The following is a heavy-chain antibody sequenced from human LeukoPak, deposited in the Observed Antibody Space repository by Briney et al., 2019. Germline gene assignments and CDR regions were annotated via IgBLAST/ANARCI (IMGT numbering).Heavy chain of an antibody. CDR1: GGTFSSYA. CDR3: ARSEDIVVVPAANYYYYYMDV. V-gene: IGHV1-69*05. CDR2: IIPIFGTA. Sequence: ASVKVSCKASGGTFSSYAISWVRQAPGQGLEWMGGIIPIFGTANYAQKFQGRVTITTDESTRTAYMELSSLRSEDTAVYYCARSEDIVVVPAANYYYYYMDVWGKGTTVTVSS. D-gene: IGHD2-2*01. J-gene: IGHJ6*03.